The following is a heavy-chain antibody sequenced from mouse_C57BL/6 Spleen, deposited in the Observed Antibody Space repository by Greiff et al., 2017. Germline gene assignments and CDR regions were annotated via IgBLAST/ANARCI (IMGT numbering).Heavy chain of an antibody. V-gene: IGHV10-1*01. CDR3: VRHRGGSLAMDY. J-gene: IGHJ4*01. CDR2: IRSKSNNYAT. CDR1: GFSFNTYA. Sequence: EVQGVESGGGLVQPKGSLKLSCAASGFSFNTYAMNWVRQAPGKGLEWVARIRSKSNNYATYYADSVKDRFTISRDDSESMLYLQMNNLKTEDTAMYYCVRHRGGSLAMDYWGQGTSVTVSS. D-gene: IGHD1-1*01.